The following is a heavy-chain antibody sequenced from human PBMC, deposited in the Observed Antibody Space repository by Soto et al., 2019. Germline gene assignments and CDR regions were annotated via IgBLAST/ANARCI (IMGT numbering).Heavy chain of an antibody. V-gene: IGHV1-3*01. CDR1: GYTFTSYA. J-gene: IGHJ4*02. Sequence: ASVKVSCKASGYTFTSYAMHWVRQAPGQRLEWMGWINAGNGNTKYSQKFQGRVTITRDTSTSTAYMELSSLRSEDTAVYYCARGGPNFDSSGYDPWGQGTLVAVSS. CDR2: INAGNGNT. CDR3: ARGGPNFDSSGYDP. D-gene: IGHD3-22*01.